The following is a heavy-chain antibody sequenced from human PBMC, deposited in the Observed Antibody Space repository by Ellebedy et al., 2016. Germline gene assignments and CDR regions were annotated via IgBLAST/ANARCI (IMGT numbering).Heavy chain of an antibody. J-gene: IGHJ6*02. D-gene: IGHD1-26*01. V-gene: IGHV4-39*01. CDR3: ARPVYGNGMGV. CDR1: GGSMRSGTYH. CDR2: IHDSGST. Sequence: SETLSLTCTVSGGSMRSGTYHWGWIRQPPGKGLEWIGTIHDSGSTFYNVSLQSRVTISADTSKKQVSLNLRSVTAADTAVYFCARPVYGNGMGVWGQGTTVTVSS.